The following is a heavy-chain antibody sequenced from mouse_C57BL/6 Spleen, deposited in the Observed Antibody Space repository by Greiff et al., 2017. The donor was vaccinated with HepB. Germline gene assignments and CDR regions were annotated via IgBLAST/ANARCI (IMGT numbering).Heavy chain of an antibody. CDR2: IDPSDSYT. CDR1: GYTFTSYW. CDR3: ARSDYYGSSSAWCAY. J-gene: IGHJ3*01. V-gene: IGHV1-50*01. D-gene: IGHD1-1*01. Sequence: VQLQQSGAELVKPGASVKLSCKASGYTFTSYWMQWVKQRPGQGLEWIGEIDPSDSYTNYNQKFKGKATLTVDTSSSTAYMQLSSLTSDDSAVYYCARSDYYGSSSAWCAYWGQGTLVTVSA.